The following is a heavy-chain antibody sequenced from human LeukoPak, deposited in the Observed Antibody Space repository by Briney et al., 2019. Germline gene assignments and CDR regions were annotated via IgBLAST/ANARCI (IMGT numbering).Heavy chain of an antibody. Sequence: GESLQISCKGSGYTFTTYWISWGRQMPGKGLEWMGIIYPGDSDTRNRPPFQGQVTISVDKSISTAYLQCSSLKASDTAMYYCARTRVAGTSGAFDIWGQGTMVTVSS. CDR1: GYTFTTYW. D-gene: IGHD6-19*01. CDR2: IYPGDSDT. V-gene: IGHV5-51*01. CDR3: ARTRVAGTSGAFDI. J-gene: IGHJ3*02.